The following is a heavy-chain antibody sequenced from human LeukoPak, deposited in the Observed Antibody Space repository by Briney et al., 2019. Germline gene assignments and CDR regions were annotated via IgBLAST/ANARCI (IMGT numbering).Heavy chain of an antibody. Sequence: PSETLSLTCAVYGGSFSGYYWSWIRQPPGKGLEWIGEINHSGSTNYNPSLKSRVTISVDTSKNQFSLKLSSVTAADTAVYYCARARSYYGSGSSNFDYWGQGTLATVSS. CDR1: GGSFSGYY. D-gene: IGHD3-10*01. CDR2: INHSGST. V-gene: IGHV4-34*01. J-gene: IGHJ4*02. CDR3: ARARSYYGSGSSNFDY.